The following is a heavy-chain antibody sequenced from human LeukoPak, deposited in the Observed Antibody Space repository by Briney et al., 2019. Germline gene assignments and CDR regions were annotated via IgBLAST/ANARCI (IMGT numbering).Heavy chain of an antibody. Sequence: PGGSLRLSCAASGFTFSSYAMSWVRQAPGKGLEWVSAISGSGGSTYSADSVKGRFTISRDNSKNTLYLQMNSLRAEDTAVYYCAKANYGDYGNFDYWGQGTLVTVSS. J-gene: IGHJ4*02. CDR2: ISGSGGST. CDR1: GFTFSSYA. CDR3: AKANYGDYGNFDY. D-gene: IGHD4-17*01. V-gene: IGHV3-23*01.